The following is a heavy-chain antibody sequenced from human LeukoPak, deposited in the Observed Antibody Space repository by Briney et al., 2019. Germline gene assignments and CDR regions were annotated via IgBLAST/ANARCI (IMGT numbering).Heavy chain of an antibody. J-gene: IGHJ3*02. CDR3: ARLRPASDAFDI. D-gene: IGHD6-6*01. CDR1: GDSISSNSYY. V-gene: IGHV4-39*07. CDR2: MYYSGST. Sequence: SETLSLTCTVSGDSISSNSYYWGWIRQPPGTGLEWIGSMYYSGSTYYNPSLKSRVTISLDMSKNQFSLKLSSVTAADTAVYYCARLRPASDAFDIWGQGTMVTVSS.